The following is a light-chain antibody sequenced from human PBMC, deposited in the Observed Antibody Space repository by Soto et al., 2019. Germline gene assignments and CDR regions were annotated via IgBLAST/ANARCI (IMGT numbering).Light chain of an antibody. Sequence: QSVLTQSPSASASLGASVKLTCTLSSGHSSFAIAWHQQQPEKGPRYLMKLNSDGSHSKGDGIPDRFSGSSSGAERYLTISSLQSADEADYYCQTWGTGLWVFGGGTKLTVL. CDR3: QTWGTGLWV. V-gene: IGLV4-69*01. J-gene: IGLJ3*02. CDR2: LNSDGSH. CDR1: SGHSSFA.